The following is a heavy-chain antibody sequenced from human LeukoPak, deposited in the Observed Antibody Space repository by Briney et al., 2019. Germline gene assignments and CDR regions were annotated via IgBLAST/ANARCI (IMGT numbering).Heavy chain of an antibody. CDR1: GFTFSSYG. V-gene: IGHV3-30*02. D-gene: IGHD4/OR15-4a*01. CDR2: IRYDGSNK. Sequence: PGGSLRLSCAASGFTFSSYGMHWVRQAPGKGLEWAAFIRYDGSNKYYADSVKGRFTISRDNSKNTLYLQMNSLRAEDTAVYYCAKDMTMATGFVDYWGQGTLVTVSS. CDR3: AKDMTMATGFVDY. J-gene: IGHJ4*02.